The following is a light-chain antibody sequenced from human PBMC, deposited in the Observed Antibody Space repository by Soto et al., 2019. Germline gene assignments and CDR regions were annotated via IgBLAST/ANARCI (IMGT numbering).Light chain of an antibody. J-gene: IGKJ1*01. Sequence: EVVLTQSPGTLSLSPGERATLSCRASQSVSSNYLSWYQHNAGQAPRLLISGASSRATGIPDRFSGSGSGTDFTLTISRLEPEDFAVYYCQQYGSSSWTFGQGTKVEIK. CDR1: QSVSSNY. CDR3: QQYGSSSWT. V-gene: IGKV3-20*01. CDR2: GAS.